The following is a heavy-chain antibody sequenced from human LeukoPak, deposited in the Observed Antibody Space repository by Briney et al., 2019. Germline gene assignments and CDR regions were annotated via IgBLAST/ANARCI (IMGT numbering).Heavy chain of an antibody. V-gene: IGHV3-7*03. CDR1: GFLLSNHW. Sequence: PGGSLRLSCAASGFLLSNHWMTWVRQAPGQGPEWVANMNKDGSEKYYVDSVKGRFTISRDTAKNSLYLQMNNLRAEDTALYYCARNNDMDVWGQGTTVIVSS. CDR2: MNKDGSEK. D-gene: IGHD1/OR15-1a*01. J-gene: IGHJ6*02. CDR3: ARNNDMDV.